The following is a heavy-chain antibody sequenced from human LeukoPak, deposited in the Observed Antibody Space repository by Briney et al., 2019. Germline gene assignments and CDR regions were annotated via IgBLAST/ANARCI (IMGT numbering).Heavy chain of an antibody. CDR2: INPNSGGT. CDR3: ARDTTMVRGGFDY. D-gene: IGHD3-10*01. V-gene: IGHV1-2*02. CDR1: GYTFTGYY. Sequence: ASVKVSCKASGYTFTGYYMHWVRQAPGQGLEWMGWINPNSGGTNYAQKFQGRVTMTRDTSISTAYMELSRLRSDDTAVYYCARDTTMVRGGFDYRGQGTLVTVSS. J-gene: IGHJ4*02.